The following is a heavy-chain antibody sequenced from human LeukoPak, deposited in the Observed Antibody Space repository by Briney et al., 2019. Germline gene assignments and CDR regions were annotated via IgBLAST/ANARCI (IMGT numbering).Heavy chain of an antibody. CDR1: GFTFDDYA. CDR3: AKDIQAAVGTPYFQH. Sequence: PGGSLRLSCAASGFTFDDYAMHWVRQAPGKGLEWVSLISWDGGSTYYADSVKGRFTISRDNSNNSLYLQMNNLRAEDTALYYCAKDIQAAVGTPYFQHWGQGTLVTVSS. J-gene: IGHJ1*01. V-gene: IGHV3-43D*04. D-gene: IGHD6-13*01. CDR2: ISWDGGST.